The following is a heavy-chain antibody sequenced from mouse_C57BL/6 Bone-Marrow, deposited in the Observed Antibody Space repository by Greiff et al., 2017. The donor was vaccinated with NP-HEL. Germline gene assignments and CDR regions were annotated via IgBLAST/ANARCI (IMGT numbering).Heavy chain of an antibody. CDR2: INYDGSST. D-gene: IGHD2-4*01. CDR3: ARDDYGGDWYFDV. V-gene: IGHV5-16*01. J-gene: IGHJ1*03. CDR1: GFTFSDYY. Sequence: EVNVVESEGGLVQPGSSMKLSCTASGFTFSDYYMAWVRQVPEKGLEWVANINYDGSSTYYLDSLKSRFIISRDNAKNILYLQMSSLKSEDTATYYCARDDYGGDWYFDVWGTGTTVTVSS.